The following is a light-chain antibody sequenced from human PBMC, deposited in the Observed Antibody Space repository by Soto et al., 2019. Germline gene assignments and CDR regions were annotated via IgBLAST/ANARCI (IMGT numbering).Light chain of an antibody. CDR3: QQYDTSPRT. CDR1: QSVSSNY. CDR2: GAS. Sequence: EIVLTQSPGTLSLSPGERATLSCRASQSVSSNYLAWYQQKRGQAPRLLNYGASSRATGIPTRFSGSGSGRDFTLTISRLEPEDFAVYYCQQYDTSPRTVGQGTKVEI. V-gene: IGKV3-20*01. J-gene: IGKJ1*01.